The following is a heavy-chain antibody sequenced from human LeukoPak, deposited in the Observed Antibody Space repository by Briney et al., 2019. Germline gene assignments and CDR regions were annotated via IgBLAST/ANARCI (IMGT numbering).Heavy chain of an antibody. J-gene: IGHJ6*03. D-gene: IGHD3-3*01. CDR1: GGSISSGDYY. Sequence: PSETLSLTCTVSGGSISSGDYYWSWLRQPPGKGLEWIVYIYYSGSTYYNPSLKSRVTISVDSSKNQSSLKLSSVTAADTAVYYCAREIFGVVIAGGPYYYYYMDVWGKGTTVTVSS. CDR3: AREIFGVVIAGGPYYYYYMDV. CDR2: IYYSGST. V-gene: IGHV4-30-4*08.